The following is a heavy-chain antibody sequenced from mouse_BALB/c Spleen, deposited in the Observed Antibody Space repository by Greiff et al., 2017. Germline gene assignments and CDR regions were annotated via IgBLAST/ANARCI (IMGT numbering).Heavy chain of an antibody. D-gene: IGHD2-2*01. Sequence: VQLKESGGGLVQPGGSLRLSCATSGFTFTDYYMSWVRQPPGKALEWLGFIRNKANGYTTEYSASVKGRFTISRDNSQSILYLQMNTLRAEDSATYYCARDYGSYAMDYWGQGTSVTVSS. CDR3: ARDYGSYAMDY. V-gene: IGHV7-3*02. CDR2: IRNKANGYTT. CDR1: GFTFTDYY. J-gene: IGHJ4*01.